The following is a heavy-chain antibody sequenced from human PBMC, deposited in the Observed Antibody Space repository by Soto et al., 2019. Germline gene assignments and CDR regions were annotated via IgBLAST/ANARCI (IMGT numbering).Heavy chain of an antibody. CDR1: GGSIGNLY. V-gene: IGHV4-59*08. Sequence: SETLSLTCTVSGGSIGNLYLSWIRQPPGKGLEWIGYIYNSGARNYPPSLKSRVIMSVDTSRTRFTLEVTSVTAADSAVYYCATHSLDRGYGSSWGPGTLVTVSS. D-gene: IGHD3-22*01. J-gene: IGHJ5*02. CDR2: IYNSGAR. CDR3: ATHSLDRGYGSS.